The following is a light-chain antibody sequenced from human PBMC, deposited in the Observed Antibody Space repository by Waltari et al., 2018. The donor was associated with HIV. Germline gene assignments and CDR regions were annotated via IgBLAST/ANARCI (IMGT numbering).Light chain of an antibody. Sequence: QSVLTPPPSVSGTPGQNVTISCSGSSTNIGRNIVNWYQQVPGAAPKLLIYSNDQRPSGVPDRFSGSKSGTSASLAISGLQSADEADYYCAAWDDSLNGMFGGGTKLTV. CDR2: SND. CDR3: AAWDDSLNGM. CDR1: STNIGRNI. J-gene: IGLJ3*02. V-gene: IGLV1-44*01.